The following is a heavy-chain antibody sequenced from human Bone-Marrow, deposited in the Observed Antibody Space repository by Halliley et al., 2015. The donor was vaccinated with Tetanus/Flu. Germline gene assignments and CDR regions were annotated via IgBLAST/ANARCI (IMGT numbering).Heavy chain of an antibody. V-gene: IGHV3-48*03. CDR2: ISTSGGSI. D-gene: IGHD1-26*01. Sequence: AVSGFIFSSYEMNWVRQAPGKGLEWVSYISTSGGSISYADSVKGRFTISRDNAKNSLFLQMNSLGAEDTAIYYCARDSGDMGAGNAFDIWGQGTMVTVSS. CDR3: ARDSGDMGAGNAFDI. CDR1: GFIFSSYE. J-gene: IGHJ3*02.